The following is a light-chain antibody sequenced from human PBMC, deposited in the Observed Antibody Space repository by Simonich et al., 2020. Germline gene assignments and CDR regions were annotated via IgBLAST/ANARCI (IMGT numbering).Light chain of an antibody. CDR1: QSVSSY. CDR3: QQRSNWPLT. V-gene: IGKV3-11*01. J-gene: IGKJ4*01. CDR2: DAS. Sequence: EIVLTQSPATLSLSPGERATLSCRASQSVSSYLACYQQKPGQAPRRLIYDASTRATGIPARFSGSGSVTDFTLTISSLEPEDFAVYYCQQRSNWPLTFGGGTKVEIK.